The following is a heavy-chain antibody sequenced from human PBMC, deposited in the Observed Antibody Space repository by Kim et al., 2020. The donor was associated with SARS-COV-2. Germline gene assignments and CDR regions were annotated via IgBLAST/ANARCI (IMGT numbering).Heavy chain of an antibody. CDR1: GFTFSSYS. V-gene: IGHV3-21*01. D-gene: IGHD3-16*01. J-gene: IGHJ3*02. Sequence: GGSLRLSCAASGFTFSSYSMNWVRQAPGKGLEWVSSISSSSSYIYYADSVKGRFTISRDNAKNSLYLQMNSLRAEDTAVYYCARDGAGHDAFDIWGQGTMVTVSS. CDR3: ARDGAGHDAFDI. CDR2: ISSSSSYI.